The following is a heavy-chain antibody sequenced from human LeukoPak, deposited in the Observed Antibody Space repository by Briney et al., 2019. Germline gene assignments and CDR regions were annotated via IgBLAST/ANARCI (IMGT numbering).Heavy chain of an antibody. Sequence: GGSLRHSCAASGFTFSSYAMHWVRQAPGRGLEWVAVISYDGSNKYYADSVKGRFTISRDNSKNTLYLQMNSLRAEDTAVYYCARGGLVGALSSLSFDYWGQGTLVTVSS. CDR1: GFTFSSYA. V-gene: IGHV3-30-3*01. CDR3: ARGGLVGALSSLSFDY. J-gene: IGHJ4*02. CDR2: ISYDGSNK. D-gene: IGHD1-26*01.